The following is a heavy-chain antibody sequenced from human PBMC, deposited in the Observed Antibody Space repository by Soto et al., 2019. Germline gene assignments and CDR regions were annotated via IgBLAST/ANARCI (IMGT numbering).Heavy chain of an antibody. CDR2: ISGSGGST. Sequence: EVQLLESGGGLVQPGGSLRLSCAASGFTFSIYAMSWVRQAPGMGLEWVSAISGSGGSTYYADSVKGRFTISRDNSKNTLYLQINSLRAEDTAVYYCAQSGMAIDYWGQGTLVTVSS. CDR1: GFTFSIYA. D-gene: IGHD5-12*01. J-gene: IGHJ4*02. CDR3: AQSGMAIDY. V-gene: IGHV3-23*01.